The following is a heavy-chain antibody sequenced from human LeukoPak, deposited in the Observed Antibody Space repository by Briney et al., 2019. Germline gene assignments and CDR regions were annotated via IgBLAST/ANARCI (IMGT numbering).Heavy chain of an antibody. D-gene: IGHD1-26*01. Sequence: PGGSLRLSCAASGFSFSSYAMIWVRQAPGKGLEWVSVISGSGGGTYYADSVEGRFTISRDNSKNTLYLQMNSLRAEDTALYFCAKDIGHHWFDLWGQGTLVTVSS. CDR1: GFSFSSYA. J-gene: IGHJ5*02. CDR2: ISGSGGGT. V-gene: IGHV3-23*01. CDR3: AKDIGHHWFDL.